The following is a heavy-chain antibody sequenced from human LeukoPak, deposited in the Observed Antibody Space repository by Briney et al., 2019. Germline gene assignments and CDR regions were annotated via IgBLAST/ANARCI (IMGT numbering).Heavy chain of an antibody. D-gene: IGHD3-22*01. CDR2: ISGSGGGT. Sequence: GGSLRLSCAASGFTFSSYAMSWVRQAPGKGLEWVSAISGSGGGTYYADSVKGRFTISRDNSKNTLYLQMNSLRAEDTAVYYCAKDGAYDSSGYPPPTDFDYWGQGTLVTVSS. J-gene: IGHJ4*02. V-gene: IGHV3-23*01. CDR3: AKDGAYDSSGYPPPTDFDY. CDR1: GFTFSSYA.